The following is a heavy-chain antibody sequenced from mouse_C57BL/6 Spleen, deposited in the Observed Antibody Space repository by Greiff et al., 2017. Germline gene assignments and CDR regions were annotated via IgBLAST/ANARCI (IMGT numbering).Heavy chain of an antibody. CDR3: APYYSNYVPFAY. CDR2: IHPNSGST. Sequence: VQLQQPGAELVKPGASVKLSCKASGYTFTSYWMHWVKQRPGQGLEWIGMIHPNSGSTNYNEKFKSKATLTVDKSSSTAYMQLSSLTSEDSAVYYCAPYYSNYVPFAYWGRGTLVTVSA. CDR1: GYTFTSYW. D-gene: IGHD2-5*01. V-gene: IGHV1-64*01. J-gene: IGHJ3*01.